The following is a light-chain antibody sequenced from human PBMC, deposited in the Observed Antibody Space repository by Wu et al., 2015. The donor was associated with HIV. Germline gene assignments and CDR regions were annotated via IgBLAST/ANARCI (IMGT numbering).Light chain of an antibody. CDR1: QSISNR. Sequence: DIQMTQSLSTLSASVGDTVTITCRASQSISNRLAWYQQKPGEAPKLLIYKTSTLESGVPSRFSGSGSGTEFTLTISSLQPDDFATFFCQQYSSSSTFGGGTKVEIK. J-gene: IGKJ4*01. V-gene: IGKV1-5*03. CDR3: QQYSSSST. CDR2: KTS.